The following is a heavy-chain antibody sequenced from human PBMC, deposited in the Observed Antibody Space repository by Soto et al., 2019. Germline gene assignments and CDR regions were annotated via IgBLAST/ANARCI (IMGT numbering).Heavy chain of an antibody. CDR1: GGTFSSYA. CDR3: ARDWGYSSSMDGMEV. Sequence: VASVKVSCKASGGTFSSYAISWVRQAPGQGLEWMGGIIPIFGTANYAQKFQGRVTITADESTSTAYVELSSLRSEDTAVYYCARDWGYSSSMDGMEVWGQGTTVTVSS. J-gene: IGHJ6*02. V-gene: IGHV1-69*13. D-gene: IGHD6-6*01. CDR2: IIPIFGTA.